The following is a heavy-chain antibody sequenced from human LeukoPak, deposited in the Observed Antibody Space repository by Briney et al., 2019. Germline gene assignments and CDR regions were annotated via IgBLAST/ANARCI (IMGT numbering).Heavy chain of an antibody. CDR2: ISSSSSYI. D-gene: IGHD6-13*01. J-gene: IGHJ4*02. CDR3: ARAKPGIAAAGPPDY. CDR1: GFTFSSYS. Sequence: GGSLRLSCAASGFTFSSYSMNWVRQAPGKGLEWVSSISSSSSYIYYADSVKGRFTISRDNAKDSLYLQMNSLRAEDTAVYYCARAKPGIAAAGPPDYWGQGTLVTVSS. V-gene: IGHV3-21*01.